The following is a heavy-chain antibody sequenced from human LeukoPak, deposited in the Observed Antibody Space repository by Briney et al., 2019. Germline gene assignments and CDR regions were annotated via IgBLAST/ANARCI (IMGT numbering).Heavy chain of an antibody. CDR2: IYPGDSYT. J-gene: IGHJ5*02. V-gene: IGHV5-51*01. Sequence: GESLKISCKGSGHNFTNYWIGWVRQMPGKGLEWMGIIYPGDSYTTYSPSFQGQVTISADKSISTAYLQWSSLKASDTAMYYCARHPIAAGGAYNWFDPWGQGTLVTVSS. D-gene: IGHD6-13*01. CDR1: GHNFTNYW. CDR3: ARHPIAAGGAYNWFDP.